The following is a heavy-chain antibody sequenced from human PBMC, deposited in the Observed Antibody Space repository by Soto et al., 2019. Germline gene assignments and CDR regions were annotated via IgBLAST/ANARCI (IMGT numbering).Heavy chain of an antibody. CDR2: TYYRSKWYN. D-gene: IGHD6-19*01. J-gene: IGHJ5*02. V-gene: IGHV6-1*01. CDR1: GDSVSSNSAA. CDR3: ARDQPNQVRVAGNWFHP. Sequence: PSQTLSLTCAISGDSVSSNSAAWNWIRQSPSRGLEWLGRTYYRSKWYNDYAVSVKSRITINPDTSKNQFSLQLNSVTPEDTAVYYCARDQPNQVRVAGNWFHPCGPGTLVPVS.